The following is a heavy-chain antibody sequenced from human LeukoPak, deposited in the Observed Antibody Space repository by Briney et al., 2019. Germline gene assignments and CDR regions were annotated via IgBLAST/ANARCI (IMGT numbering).Heavy chain of an antibody. D-gene: IGHD3-3*01. Sequence: SETLSLTCAVYGVSFSGYYWSWIRQPPGKGLEWIGEINHSGSTNYNPSPKSRVTISVDTSKNQFSLKLSSVTAADTAVYYCARGGYDFVYYYYGMDVWGQGTTVTVSS. CDR3: ARGGYDFVYYYYGMDV. V-gene: IGHV4-34*01. J-gene: IGHJ6*02. CDR1: GVSFSGYY. CDR2: INHSGST.